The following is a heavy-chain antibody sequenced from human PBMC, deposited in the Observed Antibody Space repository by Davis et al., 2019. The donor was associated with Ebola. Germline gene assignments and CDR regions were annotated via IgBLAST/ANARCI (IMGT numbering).Heavy chain of an antibody. CDR2: ISYDGSNK. Sequence: GGSLRLSCAASGFTFSSYGMHWVRQAPGKGLEWVAVISYDGSNKYYADSVKGRFTISRDNSKNTLYLQMNSLRAEDTAVYYCARPHYDILTGYYDHWGQGTLVTVSS. J-gene: IGHJ5*02. CDR3: ARPHYDILTGYYDH. D-gene: IGHD3-9*01. CDR1: GFTFSSYG. V-gene: IGHV3-30*03.